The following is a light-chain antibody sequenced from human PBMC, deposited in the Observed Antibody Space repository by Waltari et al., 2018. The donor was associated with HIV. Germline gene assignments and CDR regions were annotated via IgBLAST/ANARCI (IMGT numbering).Light chain of an antibody. CDR3: QQFNSYPLT. CDR1: QGIGSS. V-gene: IGKV1-13*02. J-gene: IGKJ4*01. CDR2: DAS. Sequence: AIELTQSPSILSASVGDRVPVTCRASQGIGSSLAWHQQKAGNAPKLLIYDASSLKSGVPSRFSGSGSGTDFTLTISSLQPEDFAIYYCQQFNSYPLTFGGGTKVEIK.